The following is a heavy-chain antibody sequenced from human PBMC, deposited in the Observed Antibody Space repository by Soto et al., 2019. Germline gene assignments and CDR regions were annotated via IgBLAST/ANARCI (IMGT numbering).Heavy chain of an antibody. Sequence: PGESLKISCKGSGYTFTSHWIGWVRQMPGKGLEWMGIIYPGDSDTRYCPSFQGQVIISADKSITTAYLQWSSLKASDTAMYYCVTVGLVGATSLSNAWFDPWGQGTLVTVSS. V-gene: IGHV5-51*01. CDR1: GYTFTSHW. CDR3: VTVGLVGATSLSNAWFDP. D-gene: IGHD1-26*01. CDR2: IYPGDSDT. J-gene: IGHJ5*02.